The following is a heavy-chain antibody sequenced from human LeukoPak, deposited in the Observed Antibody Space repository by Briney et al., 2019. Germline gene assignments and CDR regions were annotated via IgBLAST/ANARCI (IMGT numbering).Heavy chain of an antibody. V-gene: IGHV3-30*02. CDR1: AFTFSSYG. D-gene: IGHD3-22*01. CDR3: AKDTWEAYYYDSSGYYMDV. CDR2: IRYDGSNK. Sequence: GGSLRLSCAASAFTFSSYGMHWVRQAPGKGLEWVAFIRYDGSNKYYEDSVKGRFTISRDDSKNTLYLQMNSLRAEDTAVYYCAKDTWEAYYYDSSGYYMDVWGKGTTVTISS. J-gene: IGHJ6*03.